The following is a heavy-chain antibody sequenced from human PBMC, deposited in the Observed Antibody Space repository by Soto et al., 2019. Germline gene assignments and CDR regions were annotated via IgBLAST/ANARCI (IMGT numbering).Heavy chain of an antibody. V-gene: IGHV1-18*01. J-gene: IGHJ3*02. CDR3: ARDYGSGWSPDAFDI. D-gene: IGHD6-19*01. CDR1: GYANAGKC. Sequence: SAEVSRERCGYANAGKCICWLRQYPEKFLEWMGWISAYNGNTNYAQKLQGRVTMTTDTSTSTAYMELRSLRSDDTAVYYCARDYGSGWSPDAFDIWVQGTMVLGFS. CDR2: ISAYNGNT.